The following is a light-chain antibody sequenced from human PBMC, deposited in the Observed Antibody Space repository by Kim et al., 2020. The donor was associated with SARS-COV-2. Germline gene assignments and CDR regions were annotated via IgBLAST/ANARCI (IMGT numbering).Light chain of an antibody. J-gene: IGKJ1*01. CDR1: QSIVNY. V-gene: IGKV3-11*01. Sequence: LFPGQRATLSCRASQSIVNYLAWYQQKPGQAPRLVIYDVSNRATGIPARFSGSGSGTDFTLTISSLEPEDFAVYYCQQRSNWPRTFGQGTKVEIK. CDR2: DVS. CDR3: QQRSNWPRT.